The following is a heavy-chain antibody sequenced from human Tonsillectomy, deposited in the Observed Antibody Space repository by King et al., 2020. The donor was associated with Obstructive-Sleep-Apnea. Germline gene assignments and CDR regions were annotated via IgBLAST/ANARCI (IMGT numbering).Heavy chain of an antibody. CDR3: ARDRLRGYSYDPDAFDI. Sequence: VQLVESGGGVVQPGRSLRLSCAASGFTFSTYAMYWVRQAPGKGLEWVAVISSDGSNKNYADSVKGRFTISRDNSENTLYLQMNSLRAEDTAVYYCARDRLRGYSYDPDAFDIWGQGTMVTVSS. V-gene: IGHV3-30*04. CDR1: GFTFSTYA. J-gene: IGHJ3*02. CDR2: ISSDGSNK. D-gene: IGHD5-18*01.